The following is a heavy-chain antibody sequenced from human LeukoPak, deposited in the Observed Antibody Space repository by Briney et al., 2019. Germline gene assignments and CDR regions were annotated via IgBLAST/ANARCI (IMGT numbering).Heavy chain of an antibody. CDR1: GGSISSSSYY. CDR3: ARRYRDGYNY. D-gene: IGHD5-24*01. Sequence: SETLSLTCTVSGGSISSSSYYWGWIRQPPGKGLEWIGSIYYSGSTYYNPSLKSRVTISVDTSKNQFSLKLSSVTAADTAVYCCARRYRDGYNYWGQGTLVTVSS. CDR2: IYYSGST. J-gene: IGHJ4*02. V-gene: IGHV4-39*01.